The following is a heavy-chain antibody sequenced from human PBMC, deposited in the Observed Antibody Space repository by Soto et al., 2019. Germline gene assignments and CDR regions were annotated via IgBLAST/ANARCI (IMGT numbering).Heavy chain of an antibody. V-gene: IGHV3-21*01. CDR3: VKDEGIEAMDV. J-gene: IGHJ6*02. D-gene: IGHD3-3*02. CDR1: GFTVSRYT. CDR2: ITSSGSYV. Sequence: PXECLRLSCATSGFTVSRYTVSWVRQAPGKGLEWVASITSSGSYVYYADSVKGRFSASRDNAKNSLSLQMDSLRPDDTAIYFCVKDEGIEAMDVWGQGTTVTVSS.